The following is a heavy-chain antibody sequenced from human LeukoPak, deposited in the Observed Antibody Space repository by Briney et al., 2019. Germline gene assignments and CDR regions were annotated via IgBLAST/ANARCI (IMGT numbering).Heavy chain of an antibody. CDR1: GGPFNSYY. CDR2: IYYSWST. V-gene: IGHV4-59*01. Sequence: SETLSLTCTVSGGPFNSYYWSWIRQPPGKGLEWIGYIYYSWSTNYNPSLKIRVTISIDMSKNQFSLKLRSVTAADTAVYYCARGPTKNYFDYWGQGTLVTVSS. CDR3: ARGPTKNYFDY. J-gene: IGHJ4*02.